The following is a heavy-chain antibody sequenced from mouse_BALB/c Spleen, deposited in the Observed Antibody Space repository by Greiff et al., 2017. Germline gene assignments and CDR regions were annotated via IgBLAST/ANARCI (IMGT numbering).Heavy chain of an antibody. D-gene: IGHD1-1*01. CDR1: GFTFNTYA. CDR2: IRSKSNNYAT. CDR3: VRQDYYGMRDYFDY. Sequence: EVMLVESGGGLVQPKGSLKLSCAASGFTFNTYAMNWVRQAPGKGLEWVARIRSKSNNYATYYADSVKDRFTISRDDSQSMLYLQMNNLKTEDTAMYYCVRQDYYGMRDYFDYWGQGTTLTVSS. V-gene: IGHV10-1*02. J-gene: IGHJ2*01.